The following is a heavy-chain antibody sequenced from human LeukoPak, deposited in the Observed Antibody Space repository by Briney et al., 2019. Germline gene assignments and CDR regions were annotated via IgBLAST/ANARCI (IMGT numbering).Heavy chain of an antibody. Sequence: GGSLRLSCATSGFTFNTYSMNWVRQAPGKGLEWISYISDSSGTIYYADSVKGRFTISRDNAKNSLYLQMNSLRAEDTAVYYCARGPYGDYVDALDYWGQGTLVTVSS. CDR3: ARGPYGDYVDALDY. J-gene: IGHJ4*02. CDR2: ISDSSGTI. D-gene: IGHD4-17*01. CDR1: GFTFNTYS. V-gene: IGHV3-48*01.